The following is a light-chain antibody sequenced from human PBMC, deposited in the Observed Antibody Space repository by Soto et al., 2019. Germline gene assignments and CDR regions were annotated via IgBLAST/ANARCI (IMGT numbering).Light chain of an antibody. CDR1: QSVSSTF. Sequence: EIVLTHSPGTLSFSPGEIATLSFSSSQSVSSTFLAWYQHKPGRPPRLLIYGASSRATDIPDRFSGGGSGTDFTLTIIRLEPEDFAVYYCQKYGSSPWKFGQGTKVDIK. V-gene: IGKV3-20*01. CDR2: GAS. CDR3: QKYGSSPWK. J-gene: IGKJ1*01.